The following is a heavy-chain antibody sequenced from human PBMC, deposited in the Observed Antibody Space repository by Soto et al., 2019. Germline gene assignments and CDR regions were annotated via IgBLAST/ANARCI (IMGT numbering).Heavy chain of an antibody. CDR1: GFTFSSYG. J-gene: IGHJ3*02. CDR2: IWYDGSNK. V-gene: IGHV3-33*01. D-gene: IGHD6-13*01. CDR3: ARPYSTGIAAADAFDI. Sequence: GGSLRLSCAASGFTFSSYGMHWVRQAPGKGLEWGAVIWYDGSNKYYADSVKGRFTISRDNSKNTLYLQMISLRAEDTAVYYCARPYSTGIAAADAFDIWGQGTMVTVSS.